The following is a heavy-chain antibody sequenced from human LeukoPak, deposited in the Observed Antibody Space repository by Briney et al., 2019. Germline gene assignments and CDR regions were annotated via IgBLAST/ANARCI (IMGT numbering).Heavy chain of an antibody. J-gene: IGHJ4*02. D-gene: IGHD6-13*01. CDR3: ARDLSSSWYSLGY. CDR2: INWDGGAT. CDR1: GNKFDDYG. Sequence: TGGSLRLSCTDSGNKFDDYGVSWVRQAPRKGLEWVSGINWDGGATAYADSVKGRFTISRDHAKNSLFLQMNSLRAEDTGSYFCARDLSSSWYSLGYWGQGILVTVSS. V-gene: IGHV3-20*04.